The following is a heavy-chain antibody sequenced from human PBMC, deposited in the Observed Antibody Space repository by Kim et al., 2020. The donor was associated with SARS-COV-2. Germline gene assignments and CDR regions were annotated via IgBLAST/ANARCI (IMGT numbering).Heavy chain of an antibody. CDR1: GFTFSSYS. J-gene: IGHJ6*02. CDR3: ARDTPVLVVVPAANYGMDV. D-gene: IGHD2-2*01. V-gene: IGHV3-21*01. CDR2: ISSSSSYI. Sequence: GGSLRLSCAASGFTFSSYSMNWVRQAPGKGLEWVSSISSSSSYIYYADSVKGRFTISRDNAKNSLYLQMNSLRAEDTAVYYCARDTPVLVVVPAANYGMDVWGQGTTVTVSS.